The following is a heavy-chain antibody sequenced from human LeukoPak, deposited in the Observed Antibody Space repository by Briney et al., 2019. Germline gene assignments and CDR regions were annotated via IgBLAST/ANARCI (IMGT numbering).Heavy chain of an antibody. CDR1: GFTFDDYG. Sequence: GSLRLSCAASGFTFDDYGMSWVRQAPGKGLEWVSGINWNGGSTGYADSVKGRFTISRDNAKNSLYLQMNSLRAEDTALYHCARATLPFYYYYGMDVWGQGTTVTVSS. J-gene: IGHJ6*02. V-gene: IGHV3-20*01. CDR2: INWNGGST. CDR3: ARATLPFYYYYGMDV.